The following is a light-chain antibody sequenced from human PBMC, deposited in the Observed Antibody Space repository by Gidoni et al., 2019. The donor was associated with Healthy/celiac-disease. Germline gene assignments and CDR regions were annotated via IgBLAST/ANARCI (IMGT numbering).Light chain of an antibody. CDR1: QSLLHSNGYNY. CDR3: MQALPPYT. V-gene: IGKV2-28*01. J-gene: IGKJ2*01. Sequence: IVMTQSPLSLPVTPGEPASISCRSSQSLLHSNGYNYLDWYLQKPGQSPQLLIYLGSNRASGVPDRFSGSGSGTDFTLKISRVEAEDVGVYYCMQALPPYTFXQXTKLEIK. CDR2: LGS.